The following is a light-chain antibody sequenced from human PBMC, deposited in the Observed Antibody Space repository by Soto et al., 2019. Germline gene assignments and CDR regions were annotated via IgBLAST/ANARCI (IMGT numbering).Light chain of an antibody. CDR3: QHYHSWPLT. CDR2: APS. Sequence: EIVMTQSPAPLSVSPGQRATLSCRASQGVGSTLAWYQQKPGQTPRLLIYAPSTRATGVPARFSGSGSGTEFNLTINSLQSEDFAVYYCQHYHSWPLTFGGGTKVEIK. V-gene: IGKV3-15*01. CDR1: QGVGST. J-gene: IGKJ4*01.